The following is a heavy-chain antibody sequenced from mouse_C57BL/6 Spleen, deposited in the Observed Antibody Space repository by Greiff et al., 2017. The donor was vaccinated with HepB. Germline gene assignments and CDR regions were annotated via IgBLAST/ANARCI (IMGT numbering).Heavy chain of an antibody. CDR3: ARGGAYYSFSWFAY. Sequence: QVQLQQSGAELVKPGASVKISCKASGYAFSSYWMNWVKQRPGKGLEWIGQIYPGDGDTNYNGKFKGKATLTADKSSSTAYMQRSSLTSEDSAVYFCARGGAYYSFSWFAYWGQGTLVTVSA. J-gene: IGHJ3*01. V-gene: IGHV1-80*01. CDR2: IYPGDGDT. CDR1: GYAFSSYW. D-gene: IGHD1-1*01.